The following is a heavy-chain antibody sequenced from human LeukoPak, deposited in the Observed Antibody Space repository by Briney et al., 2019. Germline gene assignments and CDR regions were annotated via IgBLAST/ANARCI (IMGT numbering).Heavy chain of an antibody. CDR1: GGSISTSNYY. Sequence: SETLSLTCTVSGGSISTSNYYWGWIRQPPGRGLEWIASIYYGGSTYYNPSLKSRVTISVDTSKHQFSLKLSSVTAADTAVYYCARQFAAARPSYYYYMDVWGKGTTVTVSS. J-gene: IGHJ6*03. V-gene: IGHV4-39*01. CDR2: IYYGGST. CDR3: ARQFAAARPSYYYYMDV. D-gene: IGHD6-6*01.